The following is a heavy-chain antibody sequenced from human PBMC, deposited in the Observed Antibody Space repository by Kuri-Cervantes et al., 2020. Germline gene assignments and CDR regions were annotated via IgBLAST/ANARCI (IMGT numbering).Heavy chain of an antibody. V-gene: IGHV3-21*04. CDR1: GFTFSSYA. Sequence: LEESGGGLVKPGGSLKLSCAASGFTFSSYAMSWVRQTPEKRLEWVATISDGGSYTYYPDNVKGRFTVSRDNAKSNLYLQMSHLKSEDTAMYYCARKDYYSKGYFDYWGQGTTLTVSS. CDR2: ISDGGSYT. D-gene: IGHD4-11*01. CDR3: ARKDYYSKGYFDY. J-gene: IGHJ4*01.